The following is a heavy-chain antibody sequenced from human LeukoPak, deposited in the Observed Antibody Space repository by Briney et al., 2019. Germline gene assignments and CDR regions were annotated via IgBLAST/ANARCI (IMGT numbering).Heavy chain of an antibody. CDR1: GFTFDDYA. CDR2: ISWNGGSI. V-gene: IGHV3-9*01. D-gene: IGHD2-15*01. J-gene: IGHJ6*02. CDR3: AKDGAATYYYGMDV. Sequence: PGGSLRLSCAASGFTFDDYAMHWVRQAPGKGLEWVSGISWNGGSIVYADSVKGRFTISRDNAKNSLYLQMNSLRAEDTALYYCAKDGAATYYYGMDVWGQGTTVTVSS.